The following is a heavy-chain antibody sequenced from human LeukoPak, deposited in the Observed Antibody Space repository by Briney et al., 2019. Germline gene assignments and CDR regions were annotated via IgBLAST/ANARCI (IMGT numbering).Heavy chain of an antibody. CDR2: ISWNSGSI. J-gene: IGHJ4*02. Sequence: PGGSLRLSCAASGFTFDDYAMHWVRQAPGKGLEWVSGISWNSGSIGYADSVKGRFTISRDNAKNSLHLQMNSLRAEDTALYYCAKDRTFKWELLPNLFDYWGQGTLVTVSS. CDR3: AKDRTFKWELLPNLFDY. V-gene: IGHV3-9*01. CDR1: GFTFDDYA. D-gene: IGHD1-26*01.